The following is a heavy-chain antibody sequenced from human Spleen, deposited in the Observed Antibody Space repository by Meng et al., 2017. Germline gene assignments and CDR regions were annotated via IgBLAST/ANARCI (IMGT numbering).Heavy chain of an antibody. J-gene: IGHJ4*02. V-gene: IGHV1-18*01. Sequence: QLQLVQSGAEVKKPRASVKVSCKASGYTFTHHGISWVRQAPGQGLEWMGWISCYNGDTNYAQKFQGRVTMTTDTSTSTAYMDLRSLRSDDTAVYYCARDPSNTSGRYAYFDYWGQGTLVTVSS. CDR2: ISCYNGDT. D-gene: IGHD6-19*01. CDR3: ARDPSNTSGRYAYFDY. CDR1: GYTFTHHG.